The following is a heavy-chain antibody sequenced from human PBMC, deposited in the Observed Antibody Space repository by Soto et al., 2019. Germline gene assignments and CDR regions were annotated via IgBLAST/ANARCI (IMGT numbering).Heavy chain of an antibody. D-gene: IGHD3-3*01. CDR2: IWSNGDST. CDR3: VRERRRSGFYDY. Sequence: PGGSLRLSCSASGFIFSDYAMHWVRQAPGKGLDYVSAIWSNGDSTYYADSVKGRFTISRDNSRNTLYLQMNSLRVEDTAVYYCVRERRRSGFYDYWGQGTLVTVSS. V-gene: IGHV3-64D*08. CDR1: GFIFSDYA. J-gene: IGHJ4*02.